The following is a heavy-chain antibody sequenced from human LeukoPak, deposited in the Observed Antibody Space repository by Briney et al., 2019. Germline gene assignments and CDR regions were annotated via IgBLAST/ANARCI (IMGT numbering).Heavy chain of an antibody. CDR1: GYTFTGYY. CDR3: ARGHYGDYGQFDY. D-gene: IGHD4-17*01. Sequence: ASVKVSCKASGYTFTGYYMHWVRQAPRQGLEWMGWIIPNSGGTSYAQKFQGRVTMTRDTSLSTAYMELSSLRSEDTAVYYCARGHYGDYGQFDYWGQGTLVTVSS. J-gene: IGHJ4*02. V-gene: IGHV1-2*02. CDR2: IIPNSGGT.